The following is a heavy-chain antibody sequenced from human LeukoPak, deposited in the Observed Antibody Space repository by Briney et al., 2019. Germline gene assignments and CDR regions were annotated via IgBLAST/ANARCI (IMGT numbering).Heavy chain of an antibody. J-gene: IGHJ4*02. V-gene: IGHV4-39*01. CDR2: IYYSGST. CDR3: AGASSWSHTCFDY. Sequence: SETLSLTCTVSGGSISSSSYYWGWIRQPPGKGLEWIGSIYYSGSTYYNPSLKSRVTISVDTSKNQFSLKLSSVTAADTAVYYCAGASSWSHTCFDYWGQGTLVTVSS. D-gene: IGHD6-13*01. CDR1: GGSISSSSYY.